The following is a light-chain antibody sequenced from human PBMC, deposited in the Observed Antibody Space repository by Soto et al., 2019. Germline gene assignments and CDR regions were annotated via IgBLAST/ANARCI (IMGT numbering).Light chain of an antibody. J-gene: IGKJ2*01. CDR2: AAS. CDR1: QSIASY. CDR3: QQSYSTPQNT. Sequence: DTQMTQSPSSLSASVGDRVTITCRASQSIASYLNWYQQKPGTAPKLLIYAASSLQSGVPSRFSGSGSGTDFTLTISSLQPEDFETYYCQQSYSTPQNTFGQGTKLEIK. V-gene: IGKV1-39*01.